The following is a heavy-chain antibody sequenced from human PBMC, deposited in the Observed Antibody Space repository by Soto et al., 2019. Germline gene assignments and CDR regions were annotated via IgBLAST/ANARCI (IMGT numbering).Heavy chain of an antibody. CDR3: AKVFYYYDSSGYYYFGY. D-gene: IGHD3-22*01. V-gene: IGHV3-23*01. J-gene: IGHJ4*02. CDR2: ISGSGSTI. Sequence: GGSLRLSCAASGFTFSSYAVSWVRQAPGKGPEWISSISGSGSTIYYADSVKGRFTISRDNSKNTLYLQMSSLRAEDTAVYYCAKVFYYYDSSGYYYFGYWGQGTLVTVSS. CDR1: GFTFSSYA.